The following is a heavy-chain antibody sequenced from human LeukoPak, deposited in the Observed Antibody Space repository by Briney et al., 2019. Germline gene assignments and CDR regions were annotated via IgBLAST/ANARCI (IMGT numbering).Heavy chain of an antibody. J-gene: IGHJ3*02. D-gene: IGHD6-19*01. CDR1: GFTFTNYG. CDR2: ISAYNVNT. CDR3: ARVSSIAVAGREAFDI. Sequence: ASVKVSCKASGFTFTNYGISWLRQAPGQGLEWMGWISAYNVNTNYAQKLQGRVTMTTDTSTSTAYMELRSLRSDDTAVYYCARVSSIAVAGREAFDIWGQGTMVTVSS. V-gene: IGHV1-18*01.